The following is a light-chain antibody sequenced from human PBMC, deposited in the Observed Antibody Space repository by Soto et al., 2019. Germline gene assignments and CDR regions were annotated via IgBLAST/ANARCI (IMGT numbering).Light chain of an antibody. CDR2: DAS. J-gene: IGKJ1*01. V-gene: IGKV1-5*01. CDR1: QSISMW. CDR3: QYYDGYST. Sequence: GDRVTITCRASQSISMWLAWFQQKPGKAPKLLVYDASSLESGVPSRFSGYGSGTEFTLTISSLQPDDFATYYCQYYDGYSTFGQGTKVDIK.